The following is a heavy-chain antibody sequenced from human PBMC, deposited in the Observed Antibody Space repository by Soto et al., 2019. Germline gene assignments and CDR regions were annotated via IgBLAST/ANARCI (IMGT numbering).Heavy chain of an antibody. J-gene: IGHJ4*02. D-gene: IGHD1-1*01. Sequence: QVHLVQSGAEVKKPGASVKVSCKGSGYAFTTYGITWVRQAPGQGLEWMGWISAHNGNTNYAQKLQGRVXVXXXXSTSTAYMELRSLRSDDTAVYYCARGRYGDYWGQGALVTVSS. CDR2: ISAHNGNT. CDR1: GYAFTTYG. V-gene: IGHV1-18*01. CDR3: ARGRYGDY.